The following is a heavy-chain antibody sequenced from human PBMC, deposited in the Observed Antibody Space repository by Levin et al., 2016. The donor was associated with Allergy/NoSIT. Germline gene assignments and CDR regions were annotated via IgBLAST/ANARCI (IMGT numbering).Heavy chain of an antibody. Sequence: GSLRLSCAASGFTFSSYWMSWVRRAPGKGLEWVASTNQGGSDKYYVDSVKGRFTISRDNARDLLYLQMNSLRVEDTAVYYCVKRYCSITSCNTGAFHIWGQGTMVTVSS. CDR2: TNQGGSDK. D-gene: IGHD2-2*02. CDR1: GFTFSSYW. V-gene: IGHV3-7*01. CDR3: VKRYCSITSCNTGAFHI. J-gene: IGHJ3*02.